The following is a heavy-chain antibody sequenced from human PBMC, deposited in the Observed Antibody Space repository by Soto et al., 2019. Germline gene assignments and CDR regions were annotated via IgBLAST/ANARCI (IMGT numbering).Heavy chain of an antibody. CDR2: ISGSGGST. J-gene: IGHJ6*02. V-gene: IGHV3-23*01. CDR3: AKSILTGSGYYYGMDV. Sequence: GGSLRLSCAASGFTFSSYAMSWVRQAPGKGLEWVSAISGSGGSTSYPDSVKGRFTISRDNSKNTLYLQMNSLRAEGTALYYCAKSILTGSGYYYGMDVWGQGTTVTVSS. D-gene: IGHD3-9*01. CDR1: GFTFSSYA.